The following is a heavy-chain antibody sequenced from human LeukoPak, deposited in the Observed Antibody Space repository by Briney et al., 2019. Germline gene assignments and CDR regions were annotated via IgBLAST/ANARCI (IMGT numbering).Heavy chain of an antibody. CDR3: ARRPSPYSSREFDY. D-gene: IGHD6-13*01. V-gene: IGHV5-51*01. CDR2: IYPGDSDT. Sequence: GESLKISCKGFGYSFTTYWIGWVRQMPGKGLEWMGIIYPGDSDTRYSPSFHGQVTISADKSISTAYLQWSSLKASDTAIYYCARRPSPYSSREFDYWGRGTLVTVSS. CDR1: GYSFTTYW. J-gene: IGHJ4*02.